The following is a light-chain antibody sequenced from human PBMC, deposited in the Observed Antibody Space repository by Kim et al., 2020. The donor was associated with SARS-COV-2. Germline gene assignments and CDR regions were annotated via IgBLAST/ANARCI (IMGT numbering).Light chain of an antibody. Sequence: VGDRVTITCQASQDISNYLNWYQQKRGKAPKLLIYDASNLETGVPSRFSGSGSGTDFTFTISSLQPEDIATYYCKQYDNLPPLTSGGGTKVDIK. CDR3: KQYDNLPPLT. CDR1: QDISNY. V-gene: IGKV1-33*01. J-gene: IGKJ4*02. CDR2: DAS.